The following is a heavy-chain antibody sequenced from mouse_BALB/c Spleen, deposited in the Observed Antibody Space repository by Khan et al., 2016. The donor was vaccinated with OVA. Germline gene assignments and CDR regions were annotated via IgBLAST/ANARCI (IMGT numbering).Heavy chain of an antibody. CDR1: GYSITTDYA. CDR3: ARVYGGDVDY. Sequence: EVQLQESGPGLVKPSQSLSLTCTVTGYSITTDYAWNWIRQFPGNKLEWMGYISYSGNTKYNPSLKSRISFTRDTSKNQFFLQLKSVTTEDTARYYSARVYGGDVDYWGQGTTLTVSS. J-gene: IGHJ2*01. CDR2: ISYSGNT. V-gene: IGHV3-2*02. D-gene: IGHD1-1*01.